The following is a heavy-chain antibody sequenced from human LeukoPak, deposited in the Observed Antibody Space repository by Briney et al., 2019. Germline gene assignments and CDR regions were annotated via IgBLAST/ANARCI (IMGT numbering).Heavy chain of an antibody. CDR3: AKEVQLLPFDY. V-gene: IGHV3-33*06. CDR2: IWYDGSIK. CDR1: GFSFSSYG. D-gene: IGHD6-6*01. J-gene: IGHJ4*02. Sequence: GRSLRLSCAASGFSFSSYGMHWVRQAPGKGLEWVAVIWYDGSIKYYGDSVKGRFTISRDNSKNTVYLQMNSLRPEDTAVYYCAKEVQLLPFDYWGQGSLVTVSS.